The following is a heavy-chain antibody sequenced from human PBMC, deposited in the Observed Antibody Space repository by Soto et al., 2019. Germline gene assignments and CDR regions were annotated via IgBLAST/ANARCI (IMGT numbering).Heavy chain of an antibody. D-gene: IGHD2-2*01. V-gene: IGHV6-1*01. CDR3: AREEYQLLPQNAFDI. J-gene: IGHJ3*02. Sequence: SETLSLTCAISGDSVSSNSAAWNWIRQSPSSGLEWLGRTYYRSKWYNDYAVSVKSRITINPDTSKNQFSLQLNSVTPEDTAVYYCAREEYQLLPQNAFDIWGQGTMVTVSS. CDR1: GDSVSSNSAA. CDR2: TYYRSKWYN.